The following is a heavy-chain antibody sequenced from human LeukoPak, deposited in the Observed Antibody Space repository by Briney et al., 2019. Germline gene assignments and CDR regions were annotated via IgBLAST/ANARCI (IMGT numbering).Heavy chain of an antibody. J-gene: IGHJ4*02. Sequence: AGGSLRLSCAASGLTFSDYWMTWVRQAPGKGLEWVAVISYDGSNKYYADSVKGRFTISRDNSKNTLYLQMNSLRAEDTAVYYCARDSLHSSSWYYFDYWGQGTLVTVSS. V-gene: IGHV3-30*03. CDR3: ARDSLHSSSWYYFDY. CDR1: GLTFSDYW. CDR2: ISYDGSNK. D-gene: IGHD6-13*01.